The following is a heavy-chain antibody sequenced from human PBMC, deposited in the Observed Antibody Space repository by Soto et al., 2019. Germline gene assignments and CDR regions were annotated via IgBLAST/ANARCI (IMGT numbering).Heavy chain of an antibody. CDR1: GFTFSSYS. CDR2: ISSSSYI. V-gene: IGHV3-21*01. J-gene: IGHJ3*02. D-gene: IGHD3-3*01. Sequence: GGSLRLSCAASGFTFSSYSMNWVRQAPGKGLEWVSSISSSSYIYYADSVKGRFTISRDNAKNSLYLQMNSLRAEDTAVYYCARSFGGNSAFDIWGQGTMVTVSS. CDR3: ARSFGGNSAFDI.